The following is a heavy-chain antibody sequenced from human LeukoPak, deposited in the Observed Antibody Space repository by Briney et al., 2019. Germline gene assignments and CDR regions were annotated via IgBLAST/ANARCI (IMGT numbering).Heavy chain of an antibody. Sequence: PSETLSLTCTVSGGTIRIYFWSWLRQPPGKGLEWIGRIYTSGRTNYNPSLKSRVTMSVDTSKNQFSLKLSSVTAADTAVYYCARDGGWFYYFDYWGQGTLVTVSS. D-gene: IGHD6-19*01. CDR3: ARDGGWFYYFDY. CDR1: GGTIRIYF. J-gene: IGHJ4*02. V-gene: IGHV4-4*07. CDR2: IYTSGRT.